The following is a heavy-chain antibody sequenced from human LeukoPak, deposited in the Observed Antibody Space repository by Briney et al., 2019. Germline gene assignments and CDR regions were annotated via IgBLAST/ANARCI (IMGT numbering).Heavy chain of an antibody. CDR3: ERDYLYYGSGSLGY. D-gene: IGHD3-10*01. J-gene: IGHJ4*02. V-gene: IGHV4-39*07. CDR2: FYHSGST. CDR1: GGSISSSSYY. Sequence: SETLSLTGTGSGGSISSSSYYWGWIRQPPGKGLEWIGSFYHSGSTHYNPSLESRVSISADTSKNQFSLKLSSVTAADTAVYYCERDYLYYGSGSLGYWGPGILVTVSS.